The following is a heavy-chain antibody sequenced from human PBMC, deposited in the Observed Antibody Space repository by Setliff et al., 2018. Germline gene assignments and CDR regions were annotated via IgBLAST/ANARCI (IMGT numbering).Heavy chain of an antibody. J-gene: IGHJ4*02. CDR2: IYSGTST. D-gene: IGHD6-13*01. V-gene: IGHV4-4*08. Sequence: LFLTCTVSGGSISGFYWSWIRQPPGGGLEWIGYIYSGTSTNINPSLKSRVAISADTSKNLFSPKLTSMTASDTAMYYCAREAGYSSSWHFNLWGPGTLVTVSS. CDR3: AREAGYSSSWHFNL. CDR1: GGSISGFY.